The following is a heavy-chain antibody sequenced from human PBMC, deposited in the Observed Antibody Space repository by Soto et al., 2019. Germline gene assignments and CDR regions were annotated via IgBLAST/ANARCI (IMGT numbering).Heavy chain of an antibody. CDR1: GFTFSGFW. CDR3: ARGGYDFGYEDY. Sequence: GGSLRLSWAVSGFTFSGFWMTWVRQSPGKGLEWVANINHDGDTKYYVDSVKGRFTISRDNAKSSLYLQMNSLRTEDTAVYYCARGGYDFGYEDYWGQGTLVTVSS. J-gene: IGHJ4*02. D-gene: IGHD5-12*01. CDR2: INHDGDTK. V-gene: IGHV3-7*01.